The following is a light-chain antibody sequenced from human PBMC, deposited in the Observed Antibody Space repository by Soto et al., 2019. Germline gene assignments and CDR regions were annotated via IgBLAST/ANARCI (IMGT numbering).Light chain of an antibody. CDR3: QQYNNWSHT. V-gene: IGKV3-15*01. Sequence: EIVMTQSPATLSVSPGERATLSCRASQSVSSNLAWYQQKPGQAPRLLIYGASTRATGIPARFSGSGSGTEFTLTISSLQSEDLAVYYCQQYNNWSHTFGQGTKLEIK. CDR1: QSVSSN. J-gene: IGKJ2*01. CDR2: GAS.